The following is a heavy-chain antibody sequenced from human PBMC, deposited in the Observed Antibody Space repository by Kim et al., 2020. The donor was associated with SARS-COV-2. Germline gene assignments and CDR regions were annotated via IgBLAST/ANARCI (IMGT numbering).Heavy chain of an antibody. Sequence: GGSLRLSCAASGFTLTSYAIHWVRQAPGKGLEWVLVTNSGGSSTYSADSVTGRFTISRDDSSNTVHLYMRNLRAEDTATYYCAREAKCSGTYYSCLNNHYGLDVWGQGTSVTVSS. CDR2: TNSGGSST. CDR3: AREAKCSGTYYSCLNNHYGLDV. D-gene: IGHD3-10*01. J-gene: IGHJ6*02. CDR1: GFTLTSYA. V-gene: IGHV3-23*03.